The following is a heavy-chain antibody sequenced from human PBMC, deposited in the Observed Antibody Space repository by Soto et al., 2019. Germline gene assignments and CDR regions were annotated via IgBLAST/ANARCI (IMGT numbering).Heavy chain of an antibody. V-gene: IGHV5-51*01. CDR2: IYPGDSDT. CDR3: ARHGYSSSSAYYYYYGMDV. J-gene: IGHJ6*02. Sequence: GESLKISCKGSGYSFTSYWIGWVRQMPGKGLEWMGIIYPGDSDTRYSPSFQGQVTISADKSISTAYLQWSSLKASDTAMYYCARHGYSSSSAYYYYYGMDVWGQGTTVTVSS. D-gene: IGHD6-6*01. CDR1: GYSFTSYW.